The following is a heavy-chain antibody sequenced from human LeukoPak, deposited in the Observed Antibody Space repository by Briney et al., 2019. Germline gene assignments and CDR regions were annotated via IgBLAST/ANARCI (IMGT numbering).Heavy chain of an antibody. CDR3: ARANSRAMAAPFGY. D-gene: IGHD6-19*01. V-gene: IGHV1-2*06. CDR2: INPNSGGT. J-gene: IGHJ4*02. CDR1: GYTFTRYY. Sequence: ASVKVSCKASGYTFTRYYMHWVRQAPGQGLECVGRINPNSGGTNYAQKFQGRVTMTRDTSISAAYMELSRLRSDDTAVYYCARANSRAMAAPFGYWGQGTLVTVSS.